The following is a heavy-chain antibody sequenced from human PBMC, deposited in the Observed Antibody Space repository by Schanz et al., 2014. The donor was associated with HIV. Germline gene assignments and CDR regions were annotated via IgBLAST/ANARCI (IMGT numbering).Heavy chain of an antibody. V-gene: IGHV1-46*01. J-gene: IGHJ4*02. Sequence: QVQLVQSGAEVRKPGASVTVSCTASGYTFTSHYIHWVRQAPGQGFEWMAIINPIGGSTSYAQRLQGRVTMTRDTSTSTVYMELSSLRSEDTAVYYCARATYTSGWYGVDYWGQGTLVTVSS. CDR2: INPIGGST. CDR3: ARATYTSGWYGVDY. D-gene: IGHD6-19*01. CDR1: GYTFTSHY.